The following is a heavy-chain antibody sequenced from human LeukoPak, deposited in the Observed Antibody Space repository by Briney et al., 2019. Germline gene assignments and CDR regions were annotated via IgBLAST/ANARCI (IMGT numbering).Heavy chain of an antibody. CDR2: IKQDGSEK. J-gene: IGHJ4*02. CDR3: ARDLRESFDY. V-gene: IGHV3-7*01. Sequence: PGGSLRLSCAASGFTFNSYWMSWVRQAPGKGLEWVANIKQDGSEKYYVDSVKGRFTISRDNAKNSLYLQMNSLRAEDTAVYYCARDLRESFDYWGQGTLVTVSS. D-gene: IGHD3-10*01. CDR1: GFTFNSYW.